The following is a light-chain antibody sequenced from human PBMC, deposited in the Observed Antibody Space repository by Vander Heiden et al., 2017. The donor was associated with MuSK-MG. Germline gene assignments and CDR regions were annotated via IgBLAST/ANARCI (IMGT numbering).Light chain of an antibody. CDR1: QSVSSSY. Sequence: EILFTQSPGTLSLSPGKRATLSCRASQSVSSSYLAWYQQKPGQAPGLLIYGASSTAPGLPDRFSGSGSGTDFTLTISRLETEDFAVYSCQQYGSSPLTFGGGTKVEIK. V-gene: IGKV3-20*01. CDR2: GAS. CDR3: QQYGSSPLT. J-gene: IGKJ4*01.